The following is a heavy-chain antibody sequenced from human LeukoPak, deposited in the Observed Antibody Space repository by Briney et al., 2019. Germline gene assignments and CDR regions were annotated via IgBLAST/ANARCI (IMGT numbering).Heavy chain of an antibody. Sequence: PSQTLSLTCAVSGGSISSGGYSWSWIRQPPGKGLEWIGYIYHSGSTYYNPSLKSRVTISVDTSKNQFSLKLSSVTAADTAVYYCARGAGYCSSTSCYTWSWFDPWGQGTLVTVSS. V-gene: IGHV4-30-2*01. CDR2: IYHSGST. J-gene: IGHJ5*02. CDR3: ARGAGYCSSTSCYTWSWFDP. CDR1: GGSISSGGYS. D-gene: IGHD2-2*02.